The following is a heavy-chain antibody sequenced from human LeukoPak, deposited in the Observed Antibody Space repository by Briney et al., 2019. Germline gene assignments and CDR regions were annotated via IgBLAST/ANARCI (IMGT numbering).Heavy chain of an antibody. D-gene: IGHD5-18*01. J-gene: IGHJ4*02. CDR1: GYTFTGYY. CDR2: INPNRGGT. V-gene: IGHV1-2*02. CDR3: ARDLGDTAISDY. Sequence: ASVKVSCKASGYTFTGYYMHWVRQAPGQGLEWMGWINPNRGGTNYAQKFQGRVTMTRDTSISTAYMELSRLRSDDTAVYYCARDLGDTAISDYWGQGTLVTVSS.